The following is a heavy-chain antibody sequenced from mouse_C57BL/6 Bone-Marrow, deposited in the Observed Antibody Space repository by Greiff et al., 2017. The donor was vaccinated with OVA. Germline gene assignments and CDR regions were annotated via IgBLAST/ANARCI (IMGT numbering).Heavy chain of an antibody. CDR1: GYTFTSYW. J-gene: IGHJ1*03. V-gene: IGHV1-50*01. Sequence: QVQLQQPGAELVKPGASVKLSCKASGYTFTSYWMQWVKQRPGQGLEWIGEIDPSDSYTNYNQKFKGKATLTVDTSSSTAYMQLSSLTSEDSAVYYCARGAHYYYGSSYWYFDVWGTGTTVTVSS. CDR3: ARGAHYYYGSSYWYFDV. CDR2: IDPSDSYT. D-gene: IGHD1-1*01.